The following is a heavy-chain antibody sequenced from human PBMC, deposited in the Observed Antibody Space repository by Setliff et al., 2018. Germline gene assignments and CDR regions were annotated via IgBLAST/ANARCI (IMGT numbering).Heavy chain of an antibody. D-gene: IGHD2-8*02. CDR1: GDSISSGSYY. J-gene: IGHJ4*02. CDR2: ISYTGST. CDR3: ARLSPYNTGPPFDY. Sequence: PSETLSLTCTVSGDSISSGSYYWSWIRQSPGRGLEWIAYISYTGSTNYNPSLKSRVTISLDTSKNHFSLNLRSVTAADTAVYYCARLSPYNTGPPFDYWGQGTLVTVSS. V-gene: IGHV4-61*03.